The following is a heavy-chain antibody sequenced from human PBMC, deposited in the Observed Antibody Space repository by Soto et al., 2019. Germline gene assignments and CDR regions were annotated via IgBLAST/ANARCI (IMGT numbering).Heavy chain of an antibody. J-gene: IGHJ4*02. V-gene: IGHV3-23*01. CDR3: AKRSPYYFDY. CDR1: GFTLSSSG. CDR2: IGGGGGT. Sequence: LRLSCAASGFTLSSSGMGWVRQAPGKGLDWVSTIGGGGGTYYADSVKGRFTISRDNSKNTLYLQMNSLRAEDTAVYYCAKRSPYYFDYWGQGTLVTVSS.